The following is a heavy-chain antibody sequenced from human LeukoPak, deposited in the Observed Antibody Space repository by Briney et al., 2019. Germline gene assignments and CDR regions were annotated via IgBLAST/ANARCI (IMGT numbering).Heavy chain of an antibody. Sequence: PGGSLRLSCAASGFTVSSNYMSWVRQAPGMGLKWVSVIYSGGSTYYADSVKGRFTISRDNSKNTLYLQMNSLRAEDTAVYYCARGFSDYPFDYWGQGTLVTVSS. J-gene: IGHJ4*02. D-gene: IGHD4-17*01. CDR2: IYSGGST. CDR3: ARGFSDYPFDY. CDR1: GFTVSSNY. V-gene: IGHV3-53*01.